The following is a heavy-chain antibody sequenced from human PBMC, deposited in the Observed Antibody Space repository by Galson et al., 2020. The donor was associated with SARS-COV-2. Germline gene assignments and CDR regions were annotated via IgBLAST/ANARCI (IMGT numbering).Heavy chain of an antibody. D-gene: IGHD6-6*01. J-gene: IGHJ6*02. CDR3: ARDSERLSPNSCSSGDLYYGMDV. CDR1: GFTFTTYG. CDR2: LSAYTGYT. V-gene: IGHV1-18*01. Sequence: ASVTVSCTASGFTFTTYGISWVRQAPGQGLEWMGWLSAYTGYTKYAQKFQGRVTLTTDTSTTTAYMELWSLTSDDTGVYYCARDSERLSPNSCSSGDLYYGMDVWGRGTTVTGSS.